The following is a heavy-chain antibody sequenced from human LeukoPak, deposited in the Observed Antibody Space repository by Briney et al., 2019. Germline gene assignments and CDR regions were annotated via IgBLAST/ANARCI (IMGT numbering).Heavy chain of an antibody. CDR2: FDPEDGET. J-gene: IGHJ5*02. Sequence: ASVKVSCKASGGTFSSYTISWVRQAPGQGLEWMGGFDPEDGETIYAQKFQGRVTMTEDTSTDTAYMELSSLRSEDTAVYYCATNIVATTNWFDPWGQGTLVTVSS. D-gene: IGHD5-12*01. CDR3: ATNIVATTNWFDP. CDR1: GGTFSSYT. V-gene: IGHV1-24*01.